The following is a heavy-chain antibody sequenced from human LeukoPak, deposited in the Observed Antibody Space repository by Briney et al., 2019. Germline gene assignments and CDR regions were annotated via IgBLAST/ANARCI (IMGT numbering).Heavy chain of an antibody. J-gene: IGHJ5*02. D-gene: IGHD3-22*01. V-gene: IGHV4-39*07. CDR2: IYYSGST. CDR3: ARDRSYYYDSSGYFDP. CDR1: GGSISSSSYY. Sequence: SETLSLTCTVSGGSISSSSYYWGWIRQPPGKGLEWIGSIYYSGSTYYNPSLKSRVTISVDTSKNQFSLKLSSVTAADTAVYYCARDRSYYYDSSGYFDPWGQGTLVTVSS.